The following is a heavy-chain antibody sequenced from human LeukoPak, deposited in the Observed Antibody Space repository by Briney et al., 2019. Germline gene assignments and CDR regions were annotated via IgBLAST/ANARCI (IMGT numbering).Heavy chain of an antibody. CDR1: GVIVSNNV. CDR3: ARGCFYDRSPYCPFDY. J-gene: IGHJ4*02. CDR2: IYSGGGT. Sequence: GGSLRLSCAASGVIVSNNVMSWVRQAPGKGLEWVSLIYSGGGTYYADSVKGRFTISRDNSKNTLYLQMNSLRGEDTAVYYCARGCFYDRSPYCPFDYWGQGTLVTVSS. V-gene: IGHV3-53*01. D-gene: IGHD3-22*01.